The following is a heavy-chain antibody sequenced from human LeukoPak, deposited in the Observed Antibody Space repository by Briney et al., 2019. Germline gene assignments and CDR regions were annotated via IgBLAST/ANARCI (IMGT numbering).Heavy chain of an antibody. Sequence: ASVKVSCKASGYTFTGYYMHWVRQAPGQGLEWMGWINPNSGGTNYAQKFQGRVTMTRDTSISTAYMELSRLRSDDTAVYYCARCRDGYNSGSLSPWGQGTLVTVSS. CDR3: ARCRDGYNSGSLSP. CDR2: INPNSGGT. J-gene: IGHJ5*02. D-gene: IGHD5-24*01. V-gene: IGHV1-2*02. CDR1: GYTFTGYY.